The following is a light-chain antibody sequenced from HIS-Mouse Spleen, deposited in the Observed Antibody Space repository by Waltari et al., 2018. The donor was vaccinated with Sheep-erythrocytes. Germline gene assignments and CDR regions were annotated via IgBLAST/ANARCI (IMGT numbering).Light chain of an antibody. CDR1: QDISNY. CDR3: QQYDNLLT. J-gene: IGKJ4*01. CDR2: DAS. V-gene: IGKV1-33*01. Sequence: IWMTQSPSLLSASTGDRVTISCRMSQDISNYLNWYQQKPGKAPKLLIYDASNLETGVPSRFSGSGSGTDFTFTISSLQPEDIATYYCQQYDNLLTFGGGTKVEIK.